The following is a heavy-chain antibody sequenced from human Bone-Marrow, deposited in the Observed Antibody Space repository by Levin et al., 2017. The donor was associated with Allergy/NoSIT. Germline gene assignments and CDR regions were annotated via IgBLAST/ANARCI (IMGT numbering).Heavy chain of an antibody. CDR1: GYTFTSYY. V-gene: IGHV1-46*01. Sequence: ASVKVSCKASGYTFTSYYMHWVRQAPGQGLEWMGIINPSGGSTSYAQKFQGRVTMTRDTSTSTVYMELSSLRSEDTAVYYCARAPDFWSGYYTNGRDFSNGYFDLWGRGTLVTVSS. CDR2: INPSGGST. CDR3: ARAPDFWSGYYTNGRDFSNGYFDL. J-gene: IGHJ2*01. D-gene: IGHD3-3*01.